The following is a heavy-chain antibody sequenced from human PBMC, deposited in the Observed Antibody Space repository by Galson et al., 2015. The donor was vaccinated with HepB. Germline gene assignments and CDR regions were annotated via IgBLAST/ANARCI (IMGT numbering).Heavy chain of an antibody. V-gene: IGHV3-11*05. D-gene: IGHD5-18*01. J-gene: IGHJ6*02. CDR1: GFTFSDYY. CDR2: ISSSSSYT. Sequence: SLRLSCAASGFTFSDYYMSWIRRAPGKGLEWVSYISSSSSYTNYADSVKGRFTISRDNAKNSLYLQMNSLRAEDTAVYYCARDWDTAMDHYYYYYYGMDVWGQGTTVTVSS. CDR3: ARDWDTAMDHYYYYYYGMDV.